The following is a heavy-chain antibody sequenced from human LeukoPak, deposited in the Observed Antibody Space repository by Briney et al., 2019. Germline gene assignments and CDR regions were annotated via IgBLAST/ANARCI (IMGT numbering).Heavy chain of an antibody. V-gene: IGHV4-59*04. CDR3: ARLGIRTSFDP. J-gene: IGHJ5*02. CDR2: IHYSGST. CDR1: GGSISSYY. Sequence: SETLSLTCTVSGGSISSYYWSWIRQPPGKGLEWIGYIHYSGSTYYNPSLKSRVTISVDTSKNQFSLKLSSVTAADTAVYYCARLGIRTSFDPWGQGTLVTVSS. D-gene: IGHD4-11*01.